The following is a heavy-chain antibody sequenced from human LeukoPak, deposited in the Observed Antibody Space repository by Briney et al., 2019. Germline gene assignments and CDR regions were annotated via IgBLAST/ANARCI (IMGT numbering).Heavy chain of an antibody. CDR2: IYNDVSST. D-gene: IGHD5-24*01. Sequence: GGSLRLSCAASGLTLSSYWMHWVRQAPGKGLVWVSRIYNDVSSTTYADSVKGRFTTSRDNARNTLYLQMNSLRGEDTAVYYCAVSGDGYNYFDYWGQGTLVTVSS. CDR1: GLTLSSYW. CDR3: AVSGDGYNYFDY. J-gene: IGHJ4*02. V-gene: IGHV3-74*01.